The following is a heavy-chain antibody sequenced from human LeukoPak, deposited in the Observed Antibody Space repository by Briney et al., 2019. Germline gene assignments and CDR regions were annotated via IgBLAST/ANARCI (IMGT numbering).Heavy chain of an antibody. Sequence: GASVKVSYKASGGTFSSYAISWVRQAPGQGLEWMGGIIPFFGTANYAHKFQGRVTSTTDEATSTAFMELNSLRSEDTAVYYCSRGKTNYYDSSGYYYFDYRGQGTLVTVSS. D-gene: IGHD3-22*01. CDR2: IIPFFGTA. V-gene: IGHV1-69*05. CDR3: SRGKTNYYDSSGYYYFDY. CDR1: GGTFSSYA. J-gene: IGHJ4*02.